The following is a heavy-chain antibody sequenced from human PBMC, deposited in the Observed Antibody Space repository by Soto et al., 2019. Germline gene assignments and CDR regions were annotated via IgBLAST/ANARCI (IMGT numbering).Heavy chain of an antibody. CDR3: ARDGYYYGMDV. Sequence: EVSLRLSCAASGFTFSSYGMQWVRQAPGKGLEWVALIWYDGSNKYYADSVQGRFTISRDNSKNTLYLQMNSLRAEDTAMYYCARDGYYYGMDVWGQGTTVTVSS. CDR1: GFTFSSYG. CDR2: IWYDGSNK. V-gene: IGHV3-33*01. J-gene: IGHJ6*02.